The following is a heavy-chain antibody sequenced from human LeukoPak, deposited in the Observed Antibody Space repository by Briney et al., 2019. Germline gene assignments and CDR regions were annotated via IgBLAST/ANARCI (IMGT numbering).Heavy chain of an antibody. CDR2: IRSNGATA. D-gene: IGHD1-1*01. V-gene: IGHV3-23*01. J-gene: IGHJ4*02. Sequence: PGGSLRLSCAASGFIFTDYYMSWVRQAPGKGLEWVSTIRSNGATAYNADSVKGRFTISRDNSKNTVYLQMNSLRVEDTAIYYCARGQEFDDGVFDSWGQGTLVTVSS. CDR3: ARGQEFDDGVFDS. CDR1: GFIFTDYY.